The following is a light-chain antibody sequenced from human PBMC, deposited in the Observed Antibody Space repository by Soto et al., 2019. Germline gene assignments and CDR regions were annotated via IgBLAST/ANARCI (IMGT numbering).Light chain of an antibody. J-gene: IGKJ4*01. V-gene: IGKV1-39*01. Sequence: DIQMTQSPSSLSASVGDRVTITCRARQSINNYLSWYQQKPGKAPNLLIFGASTLQSGVPSRFSGSGSGTDFTLTISSLQPEDFATYYCLQSYRTPLTFGGGTKVEIK. CDR1: QSINNY. CDR2: GAS. CDR3: LQSYRTPLT.